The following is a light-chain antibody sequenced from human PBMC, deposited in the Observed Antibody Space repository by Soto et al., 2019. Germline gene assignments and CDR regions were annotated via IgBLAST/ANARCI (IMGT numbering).Light chain of an antibody. Sequence: IRMTQSPSSLSASVGDRVTITCRASQAIRNDLGWYQQNPGRAPKLLIYAASSLQSGVPSRFSGSGSGTDFTLTISSLQPEDFATYYCLQHYNYPRTFGQGTKVEIK. CDR2: AAS. V-gene: IGKV1-6*01. CDR1: QAIRND. CDR3: LQHYNYPRT. J-gene: IGKJ1*01.